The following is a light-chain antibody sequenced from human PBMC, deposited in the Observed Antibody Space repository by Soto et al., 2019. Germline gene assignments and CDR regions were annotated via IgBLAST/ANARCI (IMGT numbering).Light chain of an antibody. CDR3: QQYNNWPPDT. J-gene: IGKJ1*01. V-gene: IGKV3-15*01. Sequence: EIGMTQSPSTLSVSAGERATLSCRASQSVSSNLAWYQQKPGQAPRLLIYGASTRATGIPARFSGSGSGTEFTLTISSLQSQDFTVYYCQQYNNWPPDTFGQGTKVDIK. CDR1: QSVSSN. CDR2: GAS.